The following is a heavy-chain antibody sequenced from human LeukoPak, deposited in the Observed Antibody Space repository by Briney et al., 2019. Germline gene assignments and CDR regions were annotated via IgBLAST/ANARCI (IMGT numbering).Heavy chain of an antibody. J-gene: IGHJ4*02. CDR3: ARVGVVFDY. CDR1: GDSISSSSYF. D-gene: IGHD3-16*01. V-gene: IGHV4-39*01. CDR2: IYYSGNT. Sequence: SETLSLTCTVSGDSISSSSYFWGWIRQPPGKGLGWIGSIYYSGNTYYNLSLKSRVTISVDTSKNQFSLKLSSVTAADTAVYYCARVGVVFDYWGQGTLVTVSS.